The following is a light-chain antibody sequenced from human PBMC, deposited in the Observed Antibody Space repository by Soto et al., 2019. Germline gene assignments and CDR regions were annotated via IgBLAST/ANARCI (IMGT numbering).Light chain of an antibody. Sequence: EITMTQSPSSLSASVGDRVSITCHASQAIMFYLNWYQQKPGKAPKLLISGASNLEPGVPSRFTGSGSETMFTLTISSLQPEDFATYYCQQYDDLPLTFGGGTHVE. J-gene: IGKJ4*01. CDR3: QQYDDLPLT. V-gene: IGKV1-33*01. CDR2: GAS. CDR1: QAIMFY.